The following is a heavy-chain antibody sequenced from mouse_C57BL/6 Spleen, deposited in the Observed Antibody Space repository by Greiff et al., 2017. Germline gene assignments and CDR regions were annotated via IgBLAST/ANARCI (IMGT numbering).Heavy chain of an antibody. V-gene: IGHV1-80*01. Sequence: QVQLKQSGAELVKPGASVKISCKASGYAFSSYWMNWVKQRPGKGLEWIGQIYPGDGDTNYNGKFKGKATLTADKSSSTAYMQLSSLTSEDSAVYFCAISEVGRSLDYWGQGTTLTVSS. CDR1: GYAFSSYW. J-gene: IGHJ2*01. CDR2: IYPGDGDT. CDR3: AISEVGRSLDY. D-gene: IGHD4-1*01.